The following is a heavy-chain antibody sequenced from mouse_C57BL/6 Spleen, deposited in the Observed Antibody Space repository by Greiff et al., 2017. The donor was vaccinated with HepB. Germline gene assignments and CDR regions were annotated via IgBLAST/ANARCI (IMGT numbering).Heavy chain of an antibody. CDR2: IYPRSGNT. V-gene: IGHV1-81*01. D-gene: IGHD2-1*01. CDR1: GYTFTSYG. J-gene: IGHJ4*01. Sequence: QVQLQQSGAELARPGASVKLSCKASGYTFTSYGISWVKQRTGQGLEWIGEIYPRSGNTNYNEKFKSKATLTVDKSSSTAYMQLSSLTSEDSAVYYCARPLGNAYAMDYWGQGTSVTVSS. CDR3: ARPLGNAYAMDY.